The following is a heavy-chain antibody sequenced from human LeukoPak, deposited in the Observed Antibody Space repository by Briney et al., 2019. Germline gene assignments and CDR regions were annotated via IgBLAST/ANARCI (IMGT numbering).Heavy chain of an antibody. Sequence: PGGSLRLSCAASGFTVSSNYMSWVRQAPGKGLEWVSVTYSGGSTYYADSVKGRFTISRDNSKNTLYLQMNSLRAEDTAVYYCAREEGKQWLAFDYWGQGTLVTVSS. CDR1: GFTVSSNY. V-gene: IGHV3-66*02. CDR2: TYSGGST. J-gene: IGHJ4*02. CDR3: AREEGKQWLAFDY. D-gene: IGHD6-19*01.